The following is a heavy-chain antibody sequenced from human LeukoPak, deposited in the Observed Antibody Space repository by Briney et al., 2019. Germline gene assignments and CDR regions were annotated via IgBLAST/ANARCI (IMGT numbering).Heavy chain of an antibody. Sequence: ASVKVSCKVSGYTLTELSMHWVRQAPGKGLEWMGGFDPEDGETIYAQKFQGRVTMTEDTSTDTAYMELSSLRSEDTAVYYCARQGTYSSAIGMGYWGQGTLVAVSS. D-gene: IGHD6-19*01. CDR2: FDPEDGET. V-gene: IGHV1-24*01. CDR1: GYTLTELS. J-gene: IGHJ4*02. CDR3: ARQGTYSSAIGMGY.